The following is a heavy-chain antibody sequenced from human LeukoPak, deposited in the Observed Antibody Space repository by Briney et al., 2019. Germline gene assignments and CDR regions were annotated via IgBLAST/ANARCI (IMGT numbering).Heavy chain of an antibody. CDR1: GFTFSKYW. D-gene: IGHD3-16*01. V-gene: IGHV3-7*01. Sequence: QAGGSLRLSCAASGFTFSKYWMSWVRQAPGKGLEWVANIKEDGSQKNYVDSVKGRFTISRDNAKNSVYLQMNSLRGEDTAVYFCARDEVGGPLNYWDQGTLVIVSS. J-gene: IGHJ4*02. CDR2: IKEDGSQK. CDR3: ARDEVGGPLNY.